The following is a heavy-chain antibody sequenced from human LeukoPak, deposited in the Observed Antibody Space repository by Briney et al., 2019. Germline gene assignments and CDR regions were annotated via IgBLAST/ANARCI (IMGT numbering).Heavy chain of an antibody. CDR3: ARHRRGIHYAFYN. V-gene: IGHV4-59*08. J-gene: IGHJ3*02. CDR2: IYYSGST. CDR1: GGSISSYY. D-gene: IGHD6-13*01. Sequence: SETLSLTCTVSGGSISSYYWSWIRQPPGKGLEWIGYIYYSGSTNYNPSLKSRVTISVDTSKNQFSLKLSSVTAADTAVYYCARHRRGIHYAFYNWGQGTMVTVSS.